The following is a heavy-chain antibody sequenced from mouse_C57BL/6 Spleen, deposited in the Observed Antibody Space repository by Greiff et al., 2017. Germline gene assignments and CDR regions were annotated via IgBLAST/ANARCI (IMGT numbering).Heavy chain of an antibody. D-gene: IGHD1-1*01. CDR3: ARSSSYGYFDV. Sequence: EVQLQESGPGMVKPSQSLSLSCTVTGYSITSGYDWHWIRHFPGNKLEWMGYISYSGSTNYNPSLKSRISITHDTSKNHFFLKLNSVTTEDTATYYCARSSSYGYFDVWGTGTTVTVSS. V-gene: IGHV3-1*01. CDR1: GYSITSGYD. J-gene: IGHJ1*03. CDR2: ISYSGST.